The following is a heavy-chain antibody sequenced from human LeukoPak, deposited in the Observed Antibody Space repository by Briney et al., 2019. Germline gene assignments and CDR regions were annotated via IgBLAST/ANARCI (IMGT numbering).Heavy chain of an antibody. CDR3: ARGISSGYYTLTWFDY. V-gene: IGHV1-2*02. D-gene: IGHD3-22*01. Sequence: ASVKVSCTASGYTFTGYYMHWVRQAPGQGLEWMGWINPNSGGTNYAQKFQGRVTMTRDTSISTAYMELSRLRSEDTAVYYCARGISSGYYTLTWFDYWGQGTLVTVSP. CDR1: GYTFTGYY. J-gene: IGHJ4*02. CDR2: INPNSGGT.